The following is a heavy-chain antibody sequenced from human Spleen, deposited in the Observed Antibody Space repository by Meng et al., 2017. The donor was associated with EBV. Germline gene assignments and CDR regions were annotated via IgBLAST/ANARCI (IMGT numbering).Heavy chain of an antibody. V-gene: IGHV3-21*01. CDR1: GFTLRSYG. CDR3: ARDRTSNRFDY. Sequence: EWHLEESGGGLVKPGESLRLSCVASGFTLRSYGMHWVRLAPGKGLEWVSSISSNSIDIYYEDSVKGRFTISRDNAKNSLFLQMNSLRAEDTAVYYCARDRTSNRFDYWGQGTLVTVSS. J-gene: IGHJ4*02. D-gene: IGHD2-8*01. CDR2: ISSNSIDI.